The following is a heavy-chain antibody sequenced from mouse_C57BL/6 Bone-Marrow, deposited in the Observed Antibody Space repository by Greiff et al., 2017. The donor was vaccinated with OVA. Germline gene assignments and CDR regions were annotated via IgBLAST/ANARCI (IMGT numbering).Heavy chain of an antibody. J-gene: IGHJ2*01. Sequence: EVQLQQSGPELVKPGASVKISCKASGYTFTDYYMNWVKQSHGKSLEWIGDINPNNGGTSYNQKFKGKATLTVDKSSSTAYMELRSLTSEDSAVYYCARDELGPYYFDYWGQGTTLTVSS. CDR2: INPNNGGT. D-gene: IGHD4-1*01. V-gene: IGHV1-26*01. CDR1: GYTFTDYY. CDR3: ARDELGPYYFDY.